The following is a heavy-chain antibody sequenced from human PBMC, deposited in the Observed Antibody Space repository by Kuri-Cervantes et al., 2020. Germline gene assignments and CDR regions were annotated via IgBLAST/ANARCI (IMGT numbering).Heavy chain of an antibody. J-gene: IGHJ4*02. D-gene: IGHD2-15*01. Sequence: SLKISCAASGFTFSSYAMHWVRQAPGKGLEWVSGISWNSGSIGYADSVKGRFTISRDNSKNTLYLQMNSLRAEDTAVYYCAKGGTTSHCSGGSCYGGYFDYWGQGTLVTVSS. CDR3: AKGGTTSHCSGGSCYGGYFDY. CDR2: ISWNSGSI. V-gene: IGHV3-9*01. CDR1: GFTFSSYA.